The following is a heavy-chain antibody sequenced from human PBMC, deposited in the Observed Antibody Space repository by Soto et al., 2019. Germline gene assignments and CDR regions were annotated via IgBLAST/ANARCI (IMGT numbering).Heavy chain of an antibody. CDR1: GYTFTSYD. J-gene: IGHJ6*03. D-gene: IGHD3-10*01. Sequence: GASVKVSCKASGYTFTSYDINWVRQATGQGLEWMGWMNPNSGNTGYAQKFQGRVTMTRNTSISTAYMELSSLRSEDTAVYYCARVQNYGSGSYYPDYYYYYMDVWGKGTTVTVSS. V-gene: IGHV1-8*01. CDR2: MNPNSGNT. CDR3: ARVQNYGSGSYYPDYYYYYMDV.